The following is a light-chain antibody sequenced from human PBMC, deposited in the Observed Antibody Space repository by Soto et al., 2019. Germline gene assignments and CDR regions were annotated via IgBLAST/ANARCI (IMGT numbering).Light chain of an antibody. V-gene: IGKV3-15*01. CDR1: QRVSSN. J-gene: IGKJ2*01. CDR3: PQYNNLPRT. CDR2: GAS. Sequence: EIVMTQSPATLSVSPGERATLSCRASQRVSSNLAWYQQKPGQAPRLLIYGASNRATGIPARFSGSGSGTELTLTISSLQSEYFAVYYCPQYNNLPRTFGQGTKLEIK.